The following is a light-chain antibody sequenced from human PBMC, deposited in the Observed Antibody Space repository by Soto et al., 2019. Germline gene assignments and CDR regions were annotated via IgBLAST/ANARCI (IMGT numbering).Light chain of an antibody. CDR1: SGHSSYT. V-gene: IGLV4-69*01. CDR3: QTWGTGVVV. J-gene: IGLJ2*01. Sequence: QLVLIQSPSASASLGASVKLTCTLSSGHSSYTIAWHQQQSEKGPRYLMNVNSDGSHNKGDEIPDRFSGSSSGAERYLTISSVQSEDEADYHCQTWGTGVVVFGGGTKLTVL. CDR2: VNSDGSH.